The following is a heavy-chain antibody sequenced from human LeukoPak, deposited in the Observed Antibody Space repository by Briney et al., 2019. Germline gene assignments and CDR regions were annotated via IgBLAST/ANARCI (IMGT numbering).Heavy chain of an antibody. CDR2: ISDDGTFT. CDR1: GFTFSRYA. CDR3: ARDPYRDAPDYFDY. Sequence: GGSLRLSCAASGFTFSRYAMHWVRQAPGKGLEWVAVISDDGTFTLYGDSVRGRFTISRDSSKNTLYLQMNSLRPEDTAVYYCARDPYRDAPDYFDYWGQGTLVTVSS. D-gene: IGHD1-14*01. J-gene: IGHJ4*02. V-gene: IGHV3-30-3*01.